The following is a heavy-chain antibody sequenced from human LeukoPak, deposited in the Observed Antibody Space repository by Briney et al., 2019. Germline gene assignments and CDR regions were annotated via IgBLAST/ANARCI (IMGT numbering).Heavy chain of an antibody. D-gene: IGHD1-14*01. J-gene: IGHJ4*02. CDR2: LYSDGNT. Sequence: GGSLRLSCPCSGFTVITNDMTWVRQARGKGLEWVSVLYSDGNTKYADSVQGRFTISRDNSKNTLYLEMNSLSPDDTAVYYCARGVEPLAANTLAYWGQGTVVTVSS. CDR1: GFTVITND. CDR3: ARGVEPLAANTLAY. V-gene: IGHV3-53*01.